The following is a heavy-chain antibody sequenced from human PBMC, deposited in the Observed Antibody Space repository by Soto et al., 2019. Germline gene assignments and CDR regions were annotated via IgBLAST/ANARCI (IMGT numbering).Heavy chain of an antibody. CDR1: GFTFSDYA. J-gene: IGHJ4*02. D-gene: IGHD2-8*01. V-gene: IGHV3-23*01. Sequence: EVQLLESGGGLVQSGGSLRLSCVVSGFTFSDYAMSWVRQAPGKGLEWVSGISASGVGTDYTDSVKGRFTISRDNSKNTLFLQMKSLRADDTAVYYCAKASTISPLNGYFDYWGQGSLVTVSS. CDR3: AKASTISPLNGYFDY. CDR2: ISASGVGT.